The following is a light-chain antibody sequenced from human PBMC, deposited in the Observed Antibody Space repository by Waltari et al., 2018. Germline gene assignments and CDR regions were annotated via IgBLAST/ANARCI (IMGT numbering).Light chain of an antibody. V-gene: IGKV1-6*01. CDR1: QGVRND. CDR2: AAS. Sequence: AIQMTQSPSSLSASIGDRVTITCRASQGVRNDVGWYQQKPGKAPKLLVYAASTVHIGVPSRVSGRGSDTDFTLTVTSLQPEDFATYYCLQDYSYPRTFGQGTRVEIK. J-gene: IGKJ1*01. CDR3: LQDYSYPRT.